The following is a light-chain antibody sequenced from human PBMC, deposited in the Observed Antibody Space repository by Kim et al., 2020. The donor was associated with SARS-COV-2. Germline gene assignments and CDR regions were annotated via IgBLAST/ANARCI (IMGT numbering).Light chain of an antibody. CDR1: SLRSYY. Sequence: SSELTQDPVVSVALGQTVRITCQGDSLRSYYASWYQQKPGQAPVLVIYGKNNRPSGIPDRFSGSSSGNTASLTITGAQAEDEADYYCNSRDSRGKHLVFG. CDR3: NSRDSRGKHLV. J-gene: IGLJ3*02. CDR2: GKN. V-gene: IGLV3-19*01.